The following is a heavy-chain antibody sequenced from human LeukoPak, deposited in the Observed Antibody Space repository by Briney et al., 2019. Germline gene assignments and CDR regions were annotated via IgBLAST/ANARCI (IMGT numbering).Heavy chain of an antibody. CDR3: ATSSTVIGYFDY. J-gene: IGHJ4*02. V-gene: IGHV3-30-3*01. D-gene: IGHD2/OR15-2a*01. CDR1: DFTFSTYA. CDR2: ISYDGSNK. Sequence: GGSLRLSCAASDFTFSTYAMHWVRQAPGKGLEWVAVISYDGSNKYYADSVKGRFTISRDNSKNTLYLQMMRLRGEDTAVYYCATSSTVIGYFDYWGQGTLVTVSS.